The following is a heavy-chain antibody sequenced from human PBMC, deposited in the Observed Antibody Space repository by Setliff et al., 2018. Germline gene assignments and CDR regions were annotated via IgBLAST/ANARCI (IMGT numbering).Heavy chain of an antibody. CDR3: ASAGHSGSWFPFDAFHI. CDR2: ISRSSTYI. J-gene: IGHJ3*02. V-gene: IGHV3-21*01. D-gene: IGHD6-13*01. CDR1: GFTFSTHS. Sequence: GESLKISCAASGFTFSTHSMNWVRQAPGKGLEWVSSISRSSTYIYYADSMKGRFTISRDNAKNSLYLQMNSLRAEDTAVYYCASAGHSGSWFPFDAFHIWGRGTMVTVSS.